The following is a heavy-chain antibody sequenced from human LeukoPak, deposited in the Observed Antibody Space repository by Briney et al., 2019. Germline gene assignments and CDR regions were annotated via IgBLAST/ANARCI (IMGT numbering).Heavy chain of an antibody. V-gene: IGHV4-38-2*02. D-gene: IGHD4-17*01. CDR1: GYSISSGYY. CDR3: ARDSAVTTANWFAP. Sequence: PSETLSLTCTVSGYSISSGYYWGWIRQPPGKGLEWIGSIYHSGSTYYNPSLKSRVTISVDTSKNQFSLKLSSVTAADTAVYYCARDSAVTTANWFAPWGQGTLVTVSS. J-gene: IGHJ5*02. CDR2: IYHSGST.